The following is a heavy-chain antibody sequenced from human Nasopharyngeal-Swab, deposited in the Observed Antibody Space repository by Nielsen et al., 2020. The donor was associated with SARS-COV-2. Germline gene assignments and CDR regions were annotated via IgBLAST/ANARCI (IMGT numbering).Heavy chain of an antibody. J-gene: IGHJ3*02. CDR1: GFTFSSYA. D-gene: IGHD5-12*01. Sequence: GESLKISCAASGFTFSSYAMHWVRQAPGKGLEWVAVISYDGSNKYYADSVKGRFTISRDNSKNTLYLQMNSLRAEDTAVYYCARSSGYRDAFDIWGQGTMVTVSS. CDR3: ARSSGYRDAFDI. V-gene: IGHV3-30-3*01. CDR2: ISYDGSNK.